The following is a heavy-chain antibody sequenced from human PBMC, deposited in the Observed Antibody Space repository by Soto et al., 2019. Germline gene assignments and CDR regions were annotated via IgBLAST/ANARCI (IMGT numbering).Heavy chain of an antibody. CDR1: GGSISSGDYY. J-gene: IGHJ6*02. CDR2: IYYSGST. CDR3: TRALYSSVPSYYYYGMDV. V-gene: IGHV4-30-4*01. D-gene: IGHD4-4*01. Sequence: QVQLQESGPGLVKPSQTLSLTCTVSGGSISSGDYYWSWIRQPPGKGLEWIGYIYYSGSTYYNPSLKSRVTTSVDTSKRHFSLKLSSVTATDTAVYYWTRALYSSVPSYYYYGMDVWGQGTTVNASS.